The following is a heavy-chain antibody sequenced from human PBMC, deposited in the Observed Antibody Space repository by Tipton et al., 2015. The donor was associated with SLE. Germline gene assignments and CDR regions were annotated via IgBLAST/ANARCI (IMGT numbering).Heavy chain of an antibody. D-gene: IGHD3-3*02. CDR1: GGTFSNHA. J-gene: IGHJ6*03. CDR2: IIPSFGIP. CDR3: ARTLGIYGTTYSYYYMDI. Sequence: QSGPEVKKPGSSVKVSCKVSGGTFSNHAISWVRQAPGQGLEWMGGIIPSFGIPDYAQKFQGRVTINTDESTSTAYMDLSSLRFEDTAIYYCARTLGIYGTTYSYYYMDIWGEGTTVTVSS. V-gene: IGHV1-69*05.